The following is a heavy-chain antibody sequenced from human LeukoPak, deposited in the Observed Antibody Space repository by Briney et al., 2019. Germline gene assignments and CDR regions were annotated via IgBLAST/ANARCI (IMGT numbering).Heavy chain of an antibody. Sequence: PGGSLRLSCAASAFTFNNFAMSWVRQAPGKGLELVSGINHSGGHKYYADSVNGRFTISSDNSKYTLYLQMNSLRAEDTAVYYCAKDDSMTLDHFDYWGQGTLVSVSS. CDR2: INHSGGHK. D-gene: IGHD4-11*01. CDR1: AFTFNNFA. J-gene: IGHJ4*02. CDR3: AKDDSMTLDHFDY. V-gene: IGHV3-23*01.